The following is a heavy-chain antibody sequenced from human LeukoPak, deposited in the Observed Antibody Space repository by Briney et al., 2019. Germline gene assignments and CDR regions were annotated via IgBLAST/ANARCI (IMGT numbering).Heavy chain of an antibody. D-gene: IGHD3-9*01. CDR2: IYTSGST. V-gene: IGHV4-61*02. CDR1: GGSISSSSYY. CDR3: ASEYYDTYGGGTYYYYLDV. J-gene: IGHJ6*03. Sequence: SETLSLTCTVSGGSISSSSYYWGWIRQPAGKGLEWIGRIYTSGSTNYNPSLKSRVTMSVDTSKNQFSLKLSSVTAADTAVYYCASEYYDTYGGGTYYYYLDVWGKGTTVTISS.